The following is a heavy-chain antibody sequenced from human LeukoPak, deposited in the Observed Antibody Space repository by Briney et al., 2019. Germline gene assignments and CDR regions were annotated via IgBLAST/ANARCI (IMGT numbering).Heavy chain of an antibody. Sequence: GGSLRLSCAASGFTFSDYAMSWVRQAAGKGLEWVSGISDTGRRTYYADSVKGRFTISRDDSKKTVYLQMNTLRAEDTAIYFCARHDSFIPYWGQGTLVTVS. CDR3: ARHDSFIPY. CDR1: GFTFSDYA. J-gene: IGHJ4*02. CDR2: ISDTGRRT. V-gene: IGHV3-23*01. D-gene: IGHD3-16*02.